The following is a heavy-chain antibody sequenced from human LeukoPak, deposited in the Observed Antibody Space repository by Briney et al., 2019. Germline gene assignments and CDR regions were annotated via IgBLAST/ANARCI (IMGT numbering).Heavy chain of an antibody. CDR3: ARPLTIAGTWNFQN. CDR2: IRQDGSDK. V-gene: IGHV3-7*01. J-gene: IGHJ1*01. CDR1: GFTFSSYW. Sequence: GGSLRLSCAASGFTFSSYWMNWARQAPGKGLEWVANIRQDGSDKYYLDSVRGRFTISRDNADNSLFLEMNSLREEDTAVYYCARPLTIAGTWNFQNWGQGTLVTVSS. D-gene: IGHD1-20*01.